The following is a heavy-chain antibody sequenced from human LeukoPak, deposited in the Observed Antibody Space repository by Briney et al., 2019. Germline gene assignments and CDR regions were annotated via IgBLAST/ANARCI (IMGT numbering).Heavy chain of an antibody. V-gene: IGHV3-23*01. CDR3: AKDSPSSGYYYPHPFDY. Sequence: GGSLRLSCAASGFTFSSYAMSWVRQAPGKGLEWVSAISGSGGSTYYADSVKGRFTISRDNSKNTLYLQMNSLRAEDTAVYYCAKDSPSSGYYYPHPFDYWGQGTLVTVSS. D-gene: IGHD3-22*01. CDR1: GFTFSSYA. CDR2: ISGSGGST. J-gene: IGHJ4*02.